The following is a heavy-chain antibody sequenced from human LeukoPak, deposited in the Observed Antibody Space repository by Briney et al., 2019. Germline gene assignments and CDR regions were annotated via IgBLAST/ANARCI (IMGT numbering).Heavy chain of an antibody. CDR3: ARGREATYDY. Sequence: ASVKVSCKASGGTFSSYAISWVRQAPGQGLEWMGGTIPIFGTANYAQKFQGRVTITTDESTGTAYMELSSLRSEDTAVYYCARGREATYDYWGQGTLVTVSS. J-gene: IGHJ4*02. CDR2: TIPIFGTA. D-gene: IGHD1-26*01. CDR1: GGTFSSYA. V-gene: IGHV1-69*05.